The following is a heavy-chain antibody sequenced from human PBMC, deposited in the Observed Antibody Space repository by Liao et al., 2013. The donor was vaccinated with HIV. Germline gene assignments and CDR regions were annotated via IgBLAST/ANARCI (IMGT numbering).Heavy chain of an antibody. CDR3: ARGVNFDF. Sequence: QVQLQESGPGLVKPSETLSLTCTVSGGSISSFYWNWIRQPPGKGLEWIGYISYSGSSNYNPSLKSRVSISIDTSKNQFSLRLNSVSAADTAVYYCARGVNFDFWGQGTLVTVSS. V-gene: IGHV4-59*01. CDR2: ISYSGSS. CDR1: GGSISSFY. J-gene: IGHJ5*01. D-gene: IGHD2-8*01.